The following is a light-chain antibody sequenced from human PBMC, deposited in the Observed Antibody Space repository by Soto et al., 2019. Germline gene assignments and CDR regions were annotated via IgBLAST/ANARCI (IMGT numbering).Light chain of an antibody. J-gene: IGKJ5*01. CDR3: QQGYSTFAGIT. Sequence: DIQMTQSPSSLSASVGDGVTMTCRASQSISSYLNWYPQKPGKAPKLLIYGSSSLQNGVPSRFSGSGSGTDFTHTISSLQPEDFASYCCQQGYSTFAGITFGQGTRLDIK. CDR2: GSS. CDR1: QSISSY. V-gene: IGKV1-39*01.